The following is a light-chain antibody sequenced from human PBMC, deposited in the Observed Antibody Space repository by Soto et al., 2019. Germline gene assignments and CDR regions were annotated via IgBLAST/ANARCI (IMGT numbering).Light chain of an antibody. CDR1: SSNIGAGYD. J-gene: IGLJ1*01. CDR2: GNS. Sequence: QSALTQPPSVSGAPGQRVTISCTGSSSNIGAGYDVHWYQQLPGTAPKLLIYGNSNRPSGVPDRFSGSKSGTSASLAITGLQAEDEADYYCQSYDSSLSGHVFGTGTKVXIL. CDR3: QSYDSSLSGHV. V-gene: IGLV1-40*01.